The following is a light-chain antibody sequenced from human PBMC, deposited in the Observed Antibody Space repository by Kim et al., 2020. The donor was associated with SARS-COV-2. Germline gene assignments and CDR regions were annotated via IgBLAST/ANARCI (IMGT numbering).Light chain of an antibody. CDR3: QQYNNWHPWT. J-gene: IGKJ1*01. V-gene: IGKV3-15*01. CDR1: QSVSSN. CDR2: GAS. Sequence: EIVMTQSPATLSVSPGERATLSCRASQSVSSNLAWYQQKPGQAPRLLIYGASTRATGIPARFSGSGSGTEFTLTISSLQSEDFAVYYCQQYNNWHPWTFGQGTKVDI.